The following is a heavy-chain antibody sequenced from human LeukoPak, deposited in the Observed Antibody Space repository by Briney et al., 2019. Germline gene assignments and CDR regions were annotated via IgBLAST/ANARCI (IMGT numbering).Heavy chain of an antibody. CDR3: ARKKANFIAARPCYFDY. J-gene: IGHJ4*02. Sequence: PGGSLRLSCAASGITFSNYAMSWIRQPPGKGLEWIGEINHSGSTNYNPSLKSRVTISVDTSKNQFSLKLSSVTAADTAVYYCARKKANFIAARPCYFDYWGQGTLVTVSS. CDR1: GITFSNYA. D-gene: IGHD6-6*01. V-gene: IGHV4-34*01. CDR2: INHSGST.